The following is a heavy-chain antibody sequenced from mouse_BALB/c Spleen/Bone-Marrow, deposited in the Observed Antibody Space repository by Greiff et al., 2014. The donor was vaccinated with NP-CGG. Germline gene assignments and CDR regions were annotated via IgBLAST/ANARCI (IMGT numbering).Heavy chain of an antibody. CDR3: ARGRTTVVSDY. V-gene: IGHV1-69*02. Sequence: KESGAEVVKPGASVKVSCKASGYTFTNYWMQWVKQRPGQGLEWIGEIEPSDSYTNYNQDFKGKATLTVDKSSSTAYMQLSSLTSEDSAVYYCARGRTTVVSDYWGQGTSLTVSS. D-gene: IGHD1-1*01. J-gene: IGHJ2*02. CDR1: GYTFTNYW. CDR2: IEPSDSYT.